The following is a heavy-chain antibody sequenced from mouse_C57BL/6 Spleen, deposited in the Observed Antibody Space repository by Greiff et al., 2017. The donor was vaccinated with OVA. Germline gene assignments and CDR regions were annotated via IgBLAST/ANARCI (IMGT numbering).Heavy chain of an antibody. J-gene: IGHJ4*01. CDR3: ARSVVATPMDY. D-gene: IGHD1-1*01. V-gene: IGHV2-2*01. Sequence: VKLMESGPGLVQPSQSLSITCTVSGFSLTSYGVHWVRQSPGKGLEWLGVLWSGGSTDYNAAFISRLSSSKDNSKSQVFCKMNSRQADDTAIYDCARSVVATPMDYWGQGTSVTVSS. CDR1: GFSLTSYG. CDR2: LWSGGST.